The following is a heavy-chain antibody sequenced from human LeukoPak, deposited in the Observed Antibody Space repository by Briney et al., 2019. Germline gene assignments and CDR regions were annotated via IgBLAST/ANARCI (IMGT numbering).Heavy chain of an antibody. CDR1: GVTFSSYS. CDR2: ISSSSSYI. V-gene: IGHV3-21*01. J-gene: IGHJ6*04. CDR3: ASYCSSTSCYTYYYGMDV. Sequence: GGSLRLSCAASGVTFSSYSVNWVRQAPGKGLEWVPSISSSSSYIYYADSVKGRFTISRDNAKNSLYLQMNSLRAEDTAVYYCASYCSSTSCYTYYYGMDVWGKGTTVTVSS. D-gene: IGHD2-2*01.